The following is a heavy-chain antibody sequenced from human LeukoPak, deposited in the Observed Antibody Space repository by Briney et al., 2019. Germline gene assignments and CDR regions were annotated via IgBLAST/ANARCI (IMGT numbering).Heavy chain of an antibody. CDR1: GYTFTSYD. Sequence: GASVKVSRKASGYTFTSYDITWVRQATGQGLEWMGWMSPDSGYTGYAQTFQGRVSLTRNTSVSTAFMELSSLRSEDTAVYYCEIYTGYDSFWGQGTLVTVSS. V-gene: IGHV1-8*01. CDR3: EIYTGYDSF. J-gene: IGHJ4*02. CDR2: MSPDSGYT. D-gene: IGHD5-12*01.